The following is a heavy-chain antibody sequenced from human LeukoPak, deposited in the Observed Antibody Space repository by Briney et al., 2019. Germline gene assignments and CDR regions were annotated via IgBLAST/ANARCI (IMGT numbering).Heavy chain of an antibody. CDR3: AKDFYPLSSGWYFGCFQH. CDR2: IWYDGSNK. V-gene: IGHV3-33*06. J-gene: IGHJ1*01. CDR1: GFTFSSYG. D-gene: IGHD6-19*01. Sequence: PGRSLRLSCAASGFTFSSYGMHWVRQAPGKGLEWVAVIWYDGSNKYYADSVKGRFTISRDNSKNTLYLQMNSLRAEDTAVYYCAKDFYPLSSGWYFGCFQHWGQGTLVTVSS.